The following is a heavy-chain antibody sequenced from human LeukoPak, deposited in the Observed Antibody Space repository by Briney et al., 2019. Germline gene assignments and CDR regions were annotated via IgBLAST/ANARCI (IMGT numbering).Heavy chain of an antibody. CDR3: ASQESGWYRFLDY. Sequence: ASVKVSCKASGYTSTSYAMNWVRQAPGQGLEWMGWINTNTGNPTYAQGFTGRFVFSLDTSVSTAYLQISSLKAEDTAVYYCASQESGWYRFLDYWGQGTLVTVSS. D-gene: IGHD6-19*01. J-gene: IGHJ4*02. CDR2: INTNTGNP. V-gene: IGHV7-4-1*02. CDR1: GYTSTSYA.